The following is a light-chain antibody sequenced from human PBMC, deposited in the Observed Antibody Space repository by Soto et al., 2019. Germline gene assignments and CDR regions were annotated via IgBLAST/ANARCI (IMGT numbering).Light chain of an antibody. CDR2: EVS. V-gene: IGLV2-8*01. CDR3: SSYTSSSHVV. Sequence: QSALTQPPSASGSPGQSVTISCTGTSNDVGYHNYVSWYQQHPGKAPKLIIYEVSKRPSGVPDRFSGSKSGNTASLTISGLQAEDEADYYCSSYTSSSHVVFGGGTKLTVL. CDR1: SNDVGYHNY. J-gene: IGLJ2*01.